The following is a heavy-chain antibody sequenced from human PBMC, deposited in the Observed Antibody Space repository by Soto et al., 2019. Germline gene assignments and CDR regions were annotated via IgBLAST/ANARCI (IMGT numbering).Heavy chain of an antibody. D-gene: IGHD4-17*01. J-gene: IGHJ4*02. CDR3: AHRQRTVYFDY. Sequence: QITLKESGPTLVKPTQTLTLTCTFSAFSLSTRGVGVGWIRQPPGKALEWLALIYWDHDRRYSPSLKSRLTITKDTSKNQVVLTMTNMDSVDTATYYCAHRQRTVYFDYWGQGTLVTVSS. V-gene: IGHV2-5*02. CDR1: AFSLSTRGVG. CDR2: IYWDHDR.